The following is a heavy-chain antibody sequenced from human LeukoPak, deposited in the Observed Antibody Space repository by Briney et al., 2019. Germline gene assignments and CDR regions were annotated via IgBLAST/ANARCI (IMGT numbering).Heavy chain of an antibody. CDR1: GFTFGDYP. Sequence: GGSLRLSCTASGFTFGDYPMSWVRQAPGKGLEWVGFIRSKTYGGTTEYAASVKGRFSISRDDSKSIAYLQLNSLKTEDTAVYYCTQQDSSTCYQIFHWGQGTLVTVSS. D-gene: IGHD2/OR15-2a*01. CDR3: TQQDSSTCYQIFH. J-gene: IGHJ4*02. CDR2: IRSKTYGGTT. V-gene: IGHV3-49*04.